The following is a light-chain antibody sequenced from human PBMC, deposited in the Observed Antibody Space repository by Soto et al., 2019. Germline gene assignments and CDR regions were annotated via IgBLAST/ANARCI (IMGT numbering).Light chain of an antibody. CDR1: SSNLGAGYD. CDR3: QAYDYSLTASV. Sequence: QLVLPQPPSVSGAPGQRVTISCTGTSSNLGAGYDVHWYQQLPGAAPKLVIFGNRNRPSGVPERFSGSKSGTSASLAITGLQAEDEADYYCQAYDYSLTASVFGGGTKLTVL. V-gene: IGLV1-40*01. CDR2: GNR. J-gene: IGLJ3*02.